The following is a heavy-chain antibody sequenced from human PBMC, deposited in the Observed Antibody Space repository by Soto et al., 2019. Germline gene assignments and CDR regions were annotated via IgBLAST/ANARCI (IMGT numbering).Heavy chain of an antibody. Sequence: QVQLQQWGAGLLKPSETLSLTCAVYGGSFSGYYWSWIRQPPGKGLEWIGEINHSGSINYNPSLKSRVTISVDTSKNQFSLKLSSVTAADTAVYYCASLTGSLIVATTDYWGQGTLVTVSS. CDR3: ASLTGSLIVATTDY. J-gene: IGHJ4*02. D-gene: IGHD5-12*01. CDR2: INHSGSI. CDR1: GGSFSGYY. V-gene: IGHV4-34*01.